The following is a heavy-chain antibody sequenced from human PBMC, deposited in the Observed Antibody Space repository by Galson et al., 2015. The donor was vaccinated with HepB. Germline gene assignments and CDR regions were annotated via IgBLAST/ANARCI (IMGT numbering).Heavy chain of an antibody. CDR2: IKQDGSEK. V-gene: IGHV3-7*03. J-gene: IGHJ4*02. Sequence: SLRLSCAASGFTFSSYWMSWVRQAPGKGLGWVANIKQDGSEKYYVDSVKGRFTISRDNAKNSLYLQMNSLRAEDTAVYYCARAKIVWSRFGPEGGYFDYWGQGTLVTVSS. CDR3: ARAKIVWSRFGPEGGYFDY. D-gene: IGHD3-22*01. CDR1: GFTFSSYW.